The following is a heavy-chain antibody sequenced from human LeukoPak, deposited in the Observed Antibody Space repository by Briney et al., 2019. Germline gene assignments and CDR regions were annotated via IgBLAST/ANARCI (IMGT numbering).Heavy chain of an antibody. CDR2: IYYSGST. Sequence: SQILSLTCTVSGGSISSGDYYWSWIRQPPGKGLEWIGYIYYSGSTYYNPSLKSRVTISVDTSKNQFSLKLSSVTAADTAVYYCARVRGSYYRFDPWGQGTLVTVSS. CDR3: ARVRGSYYRFDP. D-gene: IGHD1-26*01. J-gene: IGHJ5*02. V-gene: IGHV4-30-4*08. CDR1: GGSISSGDYY.